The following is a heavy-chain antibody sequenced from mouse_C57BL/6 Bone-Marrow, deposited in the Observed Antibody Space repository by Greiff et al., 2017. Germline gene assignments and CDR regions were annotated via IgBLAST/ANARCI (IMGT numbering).Heavy chain of an antibody. CDR2: ISSGGSYT. D-gene: IGHD2-5*01. Sequence: EVKLMESGGDLVKPGGSLKLSCAASGFTFSSYGMSWVRQTPDKRLEWVATISSGGSYTYYPDSVKGRFTISRDNAKNPLYLQMSSLKSEDTAMYYCASLIYYSSLWFAYWGQGTLVTVSA. V-gene: IGHV5-6*01. CDR1: GFTFSSYG. CDR3: ASLIYYSSLWFAY. J-gene: IGHJ3*01.